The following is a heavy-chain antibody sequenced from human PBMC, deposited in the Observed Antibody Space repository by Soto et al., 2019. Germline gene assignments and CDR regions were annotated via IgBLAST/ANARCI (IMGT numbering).Heavy chain of an antibody. Sequence: SETLSLTCTVSGGSISSSSYYWGWIRQPPGKGLEWIGSIYYSGSTYYNPSLKSQVTISVDTSKNQFSLKLSSVTAADTAVYYCATKNSSRWYGIDYWGQGTLVTVSS. D-gene: IGHD6-13*01. CDR3: ATKNSSRWYGIDY. J-gene: IGHJ4*02. CDR2: IYYSGST. V-gene: IGHV4-39*01. CDR1: GGSISSSSYY.